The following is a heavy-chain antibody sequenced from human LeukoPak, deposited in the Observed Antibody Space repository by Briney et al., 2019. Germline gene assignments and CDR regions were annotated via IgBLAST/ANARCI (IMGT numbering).Heavy chain of an antibody. CDR3: ARDQGDGYNYYFDY. Sequence: GGSLRLSCAASGFTFSSYEMNWVRQAPGKGLEWVSYISSSGSTIYYADSVKGRFTISRDNAKNSLYLQMNSLRAEDTAAYYCARDQGDGYNYYFDYWGQGTLVTVSS. CDR2: ISSSGSTI. J-gene: IGHJ4*02. CDR1: GFTFSSYE. V-gene: IGHV3-48*03. D-gene: IGHD5-24*01.